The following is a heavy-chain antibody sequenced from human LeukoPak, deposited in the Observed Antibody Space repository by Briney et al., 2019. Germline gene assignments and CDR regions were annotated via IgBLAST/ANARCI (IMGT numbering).Heavy chain of an antibody. V-gene: IGHV3-15*01. J-gene: IGHJ4*02. D-gene: IGHD2-8*01. CDR2: IKSKTDGGTT. Sequence: GGSLRLSCAASGFTFSNYWMSWVRQAPGKGLEWVGRIKSKTDGGTTDYAAPVKGRFTISRDDSKNTVYLQMSSLKTEDTAVYYCTTYPMVYSMNYWGQRTLVTVSS. CDR3: TTYPMVYSMNY. CDR1: GFTFSNYW.